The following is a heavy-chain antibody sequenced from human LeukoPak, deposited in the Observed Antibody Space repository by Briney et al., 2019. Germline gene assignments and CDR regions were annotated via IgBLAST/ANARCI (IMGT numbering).Heavy chain of an antibody. CDR1: GYSFTSYW. Sequence: GESLKISCKGSGYSFTSYWIGWVRQMPGKGLEWMGIIYPGDSDTRYSPSFQGQVTISADKSISTAYLQWSSLKASDTAMYYCARQAKRITMMGGRGPFDYWGQGTLVTVSS. V-gene: IGHV5-51*01. CDR2: IYPGDSDT. D-gene: IGHD3-22*01. CDR3: ARQAKRITMMGGRGPFDY. J-gene: IGHJ4*02.